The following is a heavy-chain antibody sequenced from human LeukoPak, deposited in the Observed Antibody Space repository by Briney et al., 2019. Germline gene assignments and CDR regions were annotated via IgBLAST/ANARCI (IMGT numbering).Heavy chain of an antibody. J-gene: IGHJ4*02. CDR2: ISGSGGST. V-gene: IGHV3-23*01. D-gene: IGHD6-13*01. CDR3: AVRYSGRWYLFDH. Sequence: GGSLRLSCAASGFTFSSYAMSWVRQAPGKGLEWVSAISGSGGSTYYADSVKGRFTISRDNSKNTLSLQMNSLRAEDTAVYYCAVRYSGRWYLFDHWGQGTLVTVSS. CDR1: GFTFSSYA.